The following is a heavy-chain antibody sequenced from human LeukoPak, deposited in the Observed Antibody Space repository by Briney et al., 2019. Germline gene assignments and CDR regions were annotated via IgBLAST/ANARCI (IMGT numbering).Heavy chain of an antibody. V-gene: IGHV3-74*01. D-gene: IGHD3-22*01. J-gene: IGHJ6*03. CDR2: INSDGSST. CDR3: AGRGNYFDSSGYYYYMDV. CDR1: GFTFSSYW. Sequence: QPGGSLRLSCAASGFTFSSYWMHWVRHAPGKGLVWVSRINSDGSSTSYADSVKGRFTISRDNAKNTLYLQMNSLRAEDTAVYYCAGRGNYFDSSGYYYYMDVWGKGTTVTVSS.